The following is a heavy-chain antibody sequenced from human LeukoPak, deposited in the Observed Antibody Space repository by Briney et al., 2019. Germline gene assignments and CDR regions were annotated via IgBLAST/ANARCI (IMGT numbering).Heavy chain of an antibody. V-gene: IGHV3-30*18. J-gene: IGHJ4*02. CDR2: ISYDGSNK. CDR3: AKGGVRLGFIGY. CDR1: GFTFCIYG. Sequence: GGSLRLSCAASGFTFCIYGTHGVRQAPGKGLEWVAVISYDGSNKYYADSVKGRFTISRDNSKNTLYLQMNSLRAEDTAVYYCAKGGVRLGFIGYWGQGTLVTVSS. D-gene: IGHD3-10*01.